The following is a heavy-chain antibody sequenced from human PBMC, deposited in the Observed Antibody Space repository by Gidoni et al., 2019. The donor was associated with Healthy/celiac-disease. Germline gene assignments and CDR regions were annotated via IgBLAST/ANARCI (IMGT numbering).Heavy chain of an antibody. CDR2: IKQDGSEK. V-gene: IGHV3-7*03. J-gene: IGHJ3*02. D-gene: IGHD3-22*01. CDR1: GFTFSSYW. CDR3: ARDRHYYDSSGYSDDAFDI. Sequence: EVQLVESGGGLVQPGGSLRLSCAASGFTFSSYWMSWVRQAPGKGREWVANIKQDGSEKYYVDSVKGRFTISRDNAKNSLYLQMNSLRAEDTAVYYCARDRHYYDSSGYSDDAFDIWGQGTMVTVSS.